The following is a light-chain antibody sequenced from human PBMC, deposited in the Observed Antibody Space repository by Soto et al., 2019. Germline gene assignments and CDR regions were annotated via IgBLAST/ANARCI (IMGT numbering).Light chain of an antibody. J-gene: IGLJ2*01. CDR1: SSDVGGYNY. CDR3: SSYTRSSTPV. V-gene: IGLV2-14*01. Sequence: QSALTQPASVSGSPGQSITISCTGTSSDVGGYNYVSWYQQHPDKAPKLIIYEVSNRPSGVSNRFSGSKSGNTASLTISGLQAEDEADYYCSSYTRSSTPVFGGGTKLTVL. CDR2: EVS.